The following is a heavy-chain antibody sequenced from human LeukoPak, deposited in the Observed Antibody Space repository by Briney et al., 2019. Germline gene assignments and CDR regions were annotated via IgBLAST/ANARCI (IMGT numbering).Heavy chain of an antibody. V-gene: IGHV3-48*04. CDR2: ISSSGSTI. D-gene: IGHD3-10*01. CDR3: ARVTMVRGDYYYYMDV. CDR1: GFTFSSYS. J-gene: IGHJ6*03. Sequence: GGSLRLSCAASGFTFSSYSMNWVRQAPGKGLEWVSSISSSGSTIYYADSVKGRFTISRDNAKNSLYLQMNSLRAEDTAVYYCARVTMVRGDYYYYMDVWGKGTTVTVSS.